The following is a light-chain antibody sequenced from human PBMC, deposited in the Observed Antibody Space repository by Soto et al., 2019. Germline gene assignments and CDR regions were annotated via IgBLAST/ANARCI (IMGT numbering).Light chain of an antibody. CDR2: STD. J-gene: IGLJ3*02. CDR3: VLYMAGGTWE. Sequence: QAVVTQEPSFSVSPGGTVTLTCALRSGSVSTSYYPSWYQQTPGQPPRTLVYSTDTRSSGVPDRFSGSILGNKAALTITGAQAEDEGDYYCVLYMAGGTWELGGGTKLSVL. V-gene: IGLV8-61*01. CDR1: SGSVSTSYY.